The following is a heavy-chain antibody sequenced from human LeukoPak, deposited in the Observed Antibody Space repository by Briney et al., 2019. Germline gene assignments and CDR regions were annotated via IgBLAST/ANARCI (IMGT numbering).Heavy chain of an antibody. CDR2: IYYSGST. CDR3: ARNRGRGIAVDY. V-gene: IGHV4-59*08. D-gene: IGHD6-13*01. Sequence: PSETLSLTCTVSGGSISSYYWSWIRQPPGKGLEWIGYIYYSGSTNYNPSLKSRVTISVDTSKNQFSLKLSSVTAADTAVYYCARNRGRGIAVDYWGQGTLVTVSS. J-gene: IGHJ4*02. CDR1: GGSISSYY.